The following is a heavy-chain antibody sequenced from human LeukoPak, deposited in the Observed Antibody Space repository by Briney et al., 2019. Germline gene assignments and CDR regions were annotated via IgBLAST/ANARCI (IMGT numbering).Heavy chain of an antibody. D-gene: IGHD4-17*01. CDR2: INPSGGST. V-gene: IGHV1-46*01. CDR3: ATGRYGVPRWASQGAFDI. Sequence: ASVKVSCKASGYTFTSYYMHWVRQAPGQGLEWMGIINPSGGSTSYAQKFQGRVTMTRDTSTSTVYMELSSLRSEDTAVYYCATGRYGVPRWASQGAFDIWGQGTMVTVSS. J-gene: IGHJ3*02. CDR1: GYTFTSYY.